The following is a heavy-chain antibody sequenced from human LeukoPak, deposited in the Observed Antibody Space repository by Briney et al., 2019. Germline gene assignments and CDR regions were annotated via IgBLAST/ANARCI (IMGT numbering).Heavy chain of an antibody. D-gene: IGHD5-18*01. CDR2: IFGSGGSP. Sequence: PGGSLRLSCEASGFTFGSHAMYWVRQAPGKGLEWAAGIFGSGGSPHYADSVKGRFTISRDNPRNTVYLQINSLRDDDTAVYYCGKTTVGYSSGQKPAWPVDFWGQGTLVTVSS. CDR1: GFTFGSHA. V-gene: IGHV3-23*01. J-gene: IGHJ4*02. CDR3: GKTTVGYSSGQKPAWPVDF.